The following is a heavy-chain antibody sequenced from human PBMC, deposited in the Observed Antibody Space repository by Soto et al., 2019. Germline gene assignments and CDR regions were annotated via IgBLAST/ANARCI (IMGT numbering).Heavy chain of an antibody. CDR3: AKGSRGIGVVPAALN. V-gene: IGHV3-23*01. CDR2: ISGSGGST. CDR1: GHTFHSYA. Sequence: EVQLLESGGGLVQPGGSLRLSCVASGHTFHSYAMSWVRQAPGKGLEWVSGISGSGGSTYYADSVRGRFTISRDDSKNTLYLQMNSLRAEDTAVYYCAKGSRGIGVVPAALNGGQGTLVTVSS. J-gene: IGHJ4*02. D-gene: IGHD2-2*01.